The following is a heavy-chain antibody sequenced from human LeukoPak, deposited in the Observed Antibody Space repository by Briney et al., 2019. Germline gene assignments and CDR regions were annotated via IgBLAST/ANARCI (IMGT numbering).Heavy chain of an antibody. D-gene: IGHD6-19*01. CDR3: ARAMSAVAGQTYYFDY. Sequence: SETLSLTCTVSGGSISSYYWSWIRQPPGKGLEWIGYIYYSGSTNYNPSLKSRVTISVDTSKNQFSLKLSSVTAADTAVYYCARAMSAVAGQTYYFDYWGQGTLVTVSS. V-gene: IGHV4-59*01. CDR1: GGSISSYY. J-gene: IGHJ4*02. CDR2: IYYSGST.